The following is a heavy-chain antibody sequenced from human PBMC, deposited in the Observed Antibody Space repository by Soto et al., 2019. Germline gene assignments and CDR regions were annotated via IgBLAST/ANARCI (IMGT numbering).Heavy chain of an antibody. J-gene: IGHJ3*01. CDR3: SIGSWSAETFDV. V-gene: IGHV1-69*02. D-gene: IGHD2-2*01. Sequence: QVHLIQSGAEVKKPGSSVKVSCKAAGGTFNTYTLFWVRQAPGHGLEWMGRIIPMLTVTNSAQKFQGRLTLTADKSTGTAFMELTSLRSEDTAVYYCSIGSWSAETFDVWGQGTMVTVSS. CDR1: GGTFNTYT. CDR2: IIPMLTVT.